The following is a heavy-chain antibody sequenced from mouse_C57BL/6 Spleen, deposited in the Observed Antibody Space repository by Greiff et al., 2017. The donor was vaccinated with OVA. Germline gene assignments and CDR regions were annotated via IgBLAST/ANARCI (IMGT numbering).Heavy chain of an antibody. J-gene: IGHJ2*01. CDR1: GYTFTDYY. V-gene: IGHV1-26*01. D-gene: IGHD2-3*01. Sequence: VQLKQSGPELVKPGASVKISCKASGYTFTDYYMNWVKQSHGKSLEWIGDINPNNGGTSYNQKFKGKATLTVDKSSSTAYMELRSLTSEDSAVYYCARSYDGYYEDYWGQGTTLTVSS. CDR2: INPNNGGT. CDR3: ARSYDGYYEDY.